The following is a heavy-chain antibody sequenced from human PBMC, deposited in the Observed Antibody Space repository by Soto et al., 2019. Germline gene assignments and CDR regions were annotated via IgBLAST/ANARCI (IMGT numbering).Heavy chain of an antibody. D-gene: IGHD3-16*01. CDR3: NSDTGGSYDY. J-gene: IGHJ4*02. CDR2: TRNKVNSFSA. Sequence: EVQLMESGGGLVQPGGSLRLSCAASGFIFSDYYMDWVRQVPGKGLAWVGRTRNKVNSFSAEYAASVKGRFSIYRDASKVSLYLQMNSLISDDTAVYCCNSDTGGSYDYLGQGALVTVSS. V-gene: IGHV3-72*01. CDR1: GFIFSDYY.